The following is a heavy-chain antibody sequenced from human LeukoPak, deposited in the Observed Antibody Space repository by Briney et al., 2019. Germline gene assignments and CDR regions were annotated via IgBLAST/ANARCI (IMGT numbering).Heavy chain of an antibody. J-gene: IGHJ4*02. V-gene: IGHV5-51*01. Sequence: GESLKISCKGSGYSFTNYWIGWVRQMPGKGLEWMGIIYPGDSDTRYSPSFQGQVTISADKSISTAYLQWSSLKASDTAMFYCARVSYDYIRGIIYYFDYWGQGTLVTVSS. D-gene: IGHD3-16*01. CDR3: ARVSYDYIRGIIYYFDY. CDR2: IYPGDSDT. CDR1: GYSFTNYW.